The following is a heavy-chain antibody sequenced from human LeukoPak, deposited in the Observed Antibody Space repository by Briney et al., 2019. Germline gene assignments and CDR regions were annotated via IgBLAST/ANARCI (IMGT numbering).Heavy chain of an antibody. V-gene: IGHV3-7*04. CDR1: GFPFSSYW. Sequence: GGSLRLSCVASGFPFSSYWMTWFRQAPGKGLEWVANIKQDGSKKSYVDSVKGRFTISRDNAKNSLYLQMNSLRAEDTAIYYCTRVGYIDEGIDYWGQGTLVTVSS. J-gene: IGHJ4*02. D-gene: IGHD5-24*01. CDR3: TRVGYIDEGIDY. CDR2: IKQDGSKK.